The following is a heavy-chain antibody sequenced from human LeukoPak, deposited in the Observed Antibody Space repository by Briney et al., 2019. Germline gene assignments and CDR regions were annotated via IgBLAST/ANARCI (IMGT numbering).Heavy chain of an antibody. D-gene: IGHD1-26*01. CDR3: PRGQKAVGATSPHMDV. CDR2: IYDSGRA. Sequence: SETLSLTCTVSGGSISTYYWSWIRQSPGKGLEWIAYIYDSGRANYNPSLKSRVTILVDTSKNQFSLKMSSVSAADRAVYYCPRGQKAVGATSPHMDVWGKGNTVTVSS. CDR1: GGSISTYY. V-gene: IGHV4-59*01. J-gene: IGHJ6*03.